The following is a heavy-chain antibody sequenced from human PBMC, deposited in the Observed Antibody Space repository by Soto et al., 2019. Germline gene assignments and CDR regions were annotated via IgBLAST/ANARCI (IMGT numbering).Heavy chain of an antibody. CDR3: AVEMATIRGTFDY. J-gene: IGHJ4*02. Sequence: PSETLSLTCTVSGGSISSYYWSWIRQPPGKGLEWIGYIYYSGSTNYNPSLKSRVTISVDTSKNQFSLKLSPVTAADTAVYYCAVEMATIRGTFDYWGQGTLVTVSS. D-gene: IGHD5-12*01. V-gene: IGHV4-59*01. CDR2: IYYSGST. CDR1: GGSISSYY.